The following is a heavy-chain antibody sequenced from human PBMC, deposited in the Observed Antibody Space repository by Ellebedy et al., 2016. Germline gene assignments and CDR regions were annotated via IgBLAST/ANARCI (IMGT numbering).Heavy chain of an antibody. J-gene: IGHJ4*02. D-gene: IGHD3-10*01. V-gene: IGHV4-4*02. CDR1: GGSISSSNW. CDR2: IYHSGST. Sequence: GSLRLSXAVSGGSISSSNWWSWVRQPPGKGLEWIGEIYHSGSTNYNPSLKSRVTISVDKSKNQFSLKLSSVTAADTAVYYCASVFGELPGGGFDYWGQGTLVTVSS. CDR3: ASVFGELPGGGFDY.